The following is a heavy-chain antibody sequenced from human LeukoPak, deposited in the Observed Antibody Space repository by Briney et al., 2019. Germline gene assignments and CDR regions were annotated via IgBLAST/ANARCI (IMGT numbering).Heavy chain of an antibody. CDR3: ARDILEGSGFLEWFFDY. CDR2: LRGDGRFT. V-gene: IGHV3-74*01. J-gene: IGHJ4*02. Sequence: QPGGSLRLSCAASGFSFSSSWMHWVRQAPGKGLVGVSRLRGDGRFTKYADPVRGRFTISRDNSKNTLYLRMNSLSAEDTAVYCCARDILEGSGFLEWFFDYWGQGTLVTVSS. CDR1: GFSFSSSW. D-gene: IGHD3-3*01.